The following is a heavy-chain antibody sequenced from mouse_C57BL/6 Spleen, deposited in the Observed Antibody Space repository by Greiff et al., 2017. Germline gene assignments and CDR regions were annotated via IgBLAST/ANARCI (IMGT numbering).Heavy chain of an antibody. J-gene: IGHJ4*01. Sequence: VQLQQSGPELVKPGASVKISCKASGYTFTDSYMNWVKQSHGKSLEWIGDINPTNGGTSYNQKFKGKATLTVDKSSSPAYMELRSLTSEDSAVYYCARGYGSRYYAMDYWGQGTSVTVSS. V-gene: IGHV1-26*01. CDR3: ARGYGSRYYAMDY. D-gene: IGHD1-1*01. CDR1: GYTFTDSY. CDR2: INPTNGGT.